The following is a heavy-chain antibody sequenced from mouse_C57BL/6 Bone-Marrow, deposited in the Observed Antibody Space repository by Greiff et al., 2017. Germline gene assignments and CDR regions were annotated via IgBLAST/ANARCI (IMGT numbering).Heavy chain of an antibody. Sequence: QVQLQQPGAELVKPGASVKLSCKASGYTFTSYWMHWVKQRPGRGLEWIGMIDPNSGGTNYNEKFKSQATLTVDKPSSTAYMQLSSLTSADSAVYYCARSVYDYSVAYWGQGTLVTVSA. D-gene: IGHD2-4*01. J-gene: IGHJ3*01. CDR3: ARSVYDYSVAY. CDR1: GYTFTSYW. V-gene: IGHV1-72*01. CDR2: IDPNSGGT.